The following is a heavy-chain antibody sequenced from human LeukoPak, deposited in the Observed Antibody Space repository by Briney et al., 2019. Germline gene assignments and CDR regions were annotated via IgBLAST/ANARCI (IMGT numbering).Heavy chain of an antibody. J-gene: IGHJ6*04. V-gene: IGHV3-48*03. D-gene: IGHD3-10*02. CDR2: ISSSGSTI. CDR3: AELGITMIGGV. Sequence: GGSLRLSCAASGFTFSSYEMNWVRQAPGKGLEWVSYISSSGSTIYYADSVKGRFTISRDNAKNSPYLQMNSLRAEDTAVYYCAELGITMIGGVWGKGTTVTVSS. CDR1: GFTFSSYE.